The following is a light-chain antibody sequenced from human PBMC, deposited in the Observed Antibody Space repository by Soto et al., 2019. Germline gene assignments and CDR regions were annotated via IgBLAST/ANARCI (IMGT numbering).Light chain of an antibody. Sequence: QSVLTQPPSASGSPGQSVTISCTGTSSDVGAYKYVSWYQQYPGKAPKLMIYEGTKRPSGVPDRFSGSKSGNTASLTVSGLQAEDEADYYCTSYVGNDIWVFGGGTKVTVL. CDR3: TSYVGNDIWV. CDR1: SSDVGAYKY. CDR2: EGT. V-gene: IGLV2-8*01. J-gene: IGLJ3*02.